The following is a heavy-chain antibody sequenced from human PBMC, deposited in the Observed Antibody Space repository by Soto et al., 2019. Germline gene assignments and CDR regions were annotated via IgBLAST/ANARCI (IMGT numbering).Heavy chain of an antibody. D-gene: IGHD3-3*01. CDR2: FDPEDGET. V-gene: IGHV1-24*01. CDR1: GYTLTELS. J-gene: IGHJ4*02. Sequence: ASVKVSCKVSGYTLTELSMHWVRQAPGKGLEWMGGFDPEDGETIYAQKFQGRVTMTEDTSTDTAYMELSSLRSEDTAVYYCVTGGTIFGVVITNYFDYWGQGTLVTVSS. CDR3: VTGGTIFGVVITNYFDY.